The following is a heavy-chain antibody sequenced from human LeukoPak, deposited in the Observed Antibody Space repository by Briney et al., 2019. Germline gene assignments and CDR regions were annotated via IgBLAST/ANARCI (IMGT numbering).Heavy chain of an antibody. CDR1: GFTFSDYY. CDR3: AKDREEQWLVGAWGD. J-gene: IGHJ4*02. CDR2: ISGSGGST. V-gene: IGHV3-23*01. Sequence: GGSLRLSCAASGFTFSDYYMSWIRQAPGKGLEWVSAISGSGGSTYYADSVKGRFTISRDNSKNTLYLQMNSLRAEDTAVYYCAKDREEQWLVGAWGDWGQGTLVTVSS. D-gene: IGHD6-19*01.